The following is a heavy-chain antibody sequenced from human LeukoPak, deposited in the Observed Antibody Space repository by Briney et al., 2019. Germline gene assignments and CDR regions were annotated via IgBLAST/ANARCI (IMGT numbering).Heavy chain of an antibody. Sequence: GGSLTLSWAASGFTFSSYALNWVRQAPGKGLEWVSASGTSGDTYYGDSVKGRFTISRDNAKNTVYLQMSSLRVEDTAVYYCAQKTPGHHPFDYWGQGILVTVSS. V-gene: IGHV3-23*01. CDR1: GFTFSSYA. CDR3: AQKTPGHHPFDY. CDR2: SGTSGDT. J-gene: IGHJ4*02. D-gene: IGHD2-8*02.